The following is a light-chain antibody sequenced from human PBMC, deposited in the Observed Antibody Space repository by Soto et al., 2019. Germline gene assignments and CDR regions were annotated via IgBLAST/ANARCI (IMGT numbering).Light chain of an antibody. J-gene: IGLJ2*01. CDR2: GNS. CDR3: QSYDSSLSGSE. CDR1: SSNIGAGYD. Sequence: QSVLTRRPSVSGAPGQRVTISCTGSSSNIGAGYDVHWYQQLPGTAPKLLIYGNSNRPSGVPDRFSGSKSGTSASLAITGLQAEDEADYYCQSYDSSLSGSEFGGGTKLTVL. V-gene: IGLV1-40*01.